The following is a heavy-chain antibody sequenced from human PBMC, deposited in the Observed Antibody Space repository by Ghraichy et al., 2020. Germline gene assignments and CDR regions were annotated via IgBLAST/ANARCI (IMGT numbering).Heavy chain of an antibody. D-gene: IGHD3-9*01. CDR3: ARLVDGRVYFDL. Sequence: SETLSLTCTVSDGSINTGGYYWSWIRQHPGKGLEWIGYIKYSGATYYNPSLKSRVTISGDTSKNQFSLKLSSVTAADTAVYYCARLVDGRVYFDLWGRGTLVTVSA. CDR2: IKYSGAT. J-gene: IGHJ2*01. V-gene: IGHV4-31*03. CDR1: DGSINTGGYY.